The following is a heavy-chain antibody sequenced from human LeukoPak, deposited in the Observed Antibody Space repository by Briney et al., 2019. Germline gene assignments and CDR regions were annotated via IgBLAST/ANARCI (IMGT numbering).Heavy chain of an antibody. CDR2: ISGSGGST. CDR3: AKELEDRPGFLGIDY. J-gene: IGHJ4*02. CDR1: GFTFSTYA. Sequence: GGSLRLSCAASGFTFSTYAMSWVRQAPGKGLEWVSAISGSGGSTYYADSVKGRFTISRDNSKNTLYLQMNSLRAEDTAVYYCAKELEDRPGFLGIDYWGQGTLVTVSS. V-gene: IGHV3-23*01. D-gene: IGHD3-3*01.